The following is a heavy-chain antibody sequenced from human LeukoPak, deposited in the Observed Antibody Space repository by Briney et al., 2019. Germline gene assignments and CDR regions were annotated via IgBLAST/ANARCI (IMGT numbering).Heavy chain of an antibody. D-gene: IGHD2-21*02. J-gene: IGHJ3*02. Sequence: ASVKVSCKASGYTFTSYYMHWVRQAPGQGLEWMGIINPSGGSTSYAQKFQGRVTMTRDTSTSTVYMELSSLRSEDTAVYYCARDLAYCGGDCSPDAFDIWGRGTMVTVSS. CDR2: INPSGGST. V-gene: IGHV1-46*01. CDR3: ARDLAYCGGDCSPDAFDI. CDR1: GYTFTSYY.